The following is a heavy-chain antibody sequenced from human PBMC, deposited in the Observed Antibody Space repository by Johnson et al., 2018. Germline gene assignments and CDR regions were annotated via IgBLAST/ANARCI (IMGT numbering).Heavy chain of an antibody. V-gene: IGHV3-48*01. CDR2: ISRSSSTI. D-gene: IGHD6-13*01. CDR1: GFTFSSYS. J-gene: IGHJ3*02. CDR3: ASMFSSSWKGGAFDI. Sequence: VQLVQSGGGLVQPGGSLRLSCAASGFTFSSYSMNWVRQAPGKGLEWVSYISRSSSTIYYADSVKGRFTISRDNSKNTLYLQMNSLSAEDTALYHCASMFSSSWKGGAFDIWGQGTMVTVSS.